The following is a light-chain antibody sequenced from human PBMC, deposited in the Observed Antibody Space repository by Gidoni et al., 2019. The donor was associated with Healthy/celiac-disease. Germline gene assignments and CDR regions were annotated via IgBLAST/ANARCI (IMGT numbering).Light chain of an antibody. CDR1: QSLLHSNGYNY. Sequence: DIVMTQSPLSLPVNTGEPASISCRSSQSLLHSNGYNYLDWYLQKPGQSPQLLIYLGSNRASGVPDRFSGSGSGTDFTLKISRVEAEDVGVYYCMQALQTWTFXXXTKVEIK. J-gene: IGKJ1*01. CDR2: LGS. CDR3: MQALQTWT. V-gene: IGKV2-28*01.